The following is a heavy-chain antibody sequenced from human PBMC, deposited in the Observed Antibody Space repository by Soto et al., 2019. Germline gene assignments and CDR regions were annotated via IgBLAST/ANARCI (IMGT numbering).Heavy chain of an antibody. J-gene: IGHJ4*02. Sequence: EVLLVESGGGLVQPGGSLKLSCAASGFVFKDSPIHWVRQASGKGLEWVGRIRDRAQNYATAYGASVEGRFTVSRDDSDNTAYLHMSSLRTEDTAIYYCTRLISAGQDYWGQGTLVTVSS. CDR2: IRDRAQNYAT. CDR3: TRLISAGQDY. D-gene: IGHD3-10*01. CDR1: GFVFKDSP. V-gene: IGHV3-73*01.